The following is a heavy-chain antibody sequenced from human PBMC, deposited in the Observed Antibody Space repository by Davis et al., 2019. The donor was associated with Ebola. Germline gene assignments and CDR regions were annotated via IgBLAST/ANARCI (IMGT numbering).Heavy chain of an antibody. J-gene: IGHJ4*02. V-gene: IGHV4-34*01. CDR2: INHSGST. CDR3: ARQFRDYDSSGPVH. CDR1: GGSFSGYY. Sequence: MPSETLSLTCAVYGGSFSGYYWSWIRQPLGKGLEWIGEINHSGSTNYNPSLKSRVTISVDTSKNQFSLKLSSVTAADTAVYYCARQFRDYDSSGPVHWGQGTLVTVSS. D-gene: IGHD3-22*01.